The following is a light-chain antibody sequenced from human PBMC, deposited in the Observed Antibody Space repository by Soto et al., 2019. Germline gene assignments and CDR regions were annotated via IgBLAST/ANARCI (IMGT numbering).Light chain of an antibody. CDR3: LQDFFDTRT. CDR2: RXA. V-gene: IGKV1-6*01. CDR1: QGIRKD. J-gene: IGKJ2*01. Sequence: HLTQSPSSLSASLGDRVTMTXRASQGIRKDLGWYQQSPGXAPKXXXVRXATLQMGVPSRFSGSGSGTDFPLTISSRQPNDCDSYYWLQDFFDTRTFGQGTKVDIK.